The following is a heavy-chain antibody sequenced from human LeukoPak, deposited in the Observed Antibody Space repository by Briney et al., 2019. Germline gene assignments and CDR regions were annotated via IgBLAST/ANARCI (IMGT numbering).Heavy chain of an antibody. CDR1: GYTFTNYY. J-gene: IGHJ4*02. D-gene: IGHD3-10*01. CDR3: ARFYGSANSFHY. V-gene: IGHV1-46*01. Sequence: ASVRVSCTASGYTFTNYYIHWVRQAPGQGREWMGIMNPSGGSTTYAQRFQGRVTMTRGTSTSTVYVELSRLRCEDTAVYFCARFYGSANSFHYWGQGTLVTVSS. CDR2: MNPSGGST.